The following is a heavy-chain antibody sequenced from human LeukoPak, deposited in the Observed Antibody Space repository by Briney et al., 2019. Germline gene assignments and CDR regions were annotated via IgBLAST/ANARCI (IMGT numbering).Heavy chain of an antibody. J-gene: IGHJ3*02. CDR3: ARDIAAASAAFDI. CDR1: GGSFSGYY. V-gene: IGHV4-34*01. Sequence: SETLSLTCAVYGGSFSGYYWSWIRQPPGKGLEWIGEINHSGSTNYNPSLKSRVTISVDTSKNQFSLKLSSVTAADTAVYYCARDIAAASAAFDIWGQGTMVTVSS. CDR2: INHSGST. D-gene: IGHD6-13*01.